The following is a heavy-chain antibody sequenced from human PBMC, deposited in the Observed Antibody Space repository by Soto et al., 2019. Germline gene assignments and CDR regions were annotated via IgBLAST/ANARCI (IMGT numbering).Heavy chain of an antibody. CDR1: GFTFSSYS. D-gene: IGHD3-3*01. J-gene: IGHJ3*02. CDR3: ARPGVDDSEARAFDI. Sequence: PGGSLRLSCAASGFTFSSYSMNWVRQAPGKGLEWVSYISSSSSTIYYADSVKGRFTISRDNAKNSLYLQMNSLRDEDTAVYYCARPGVDDSEARAFDIWGQGTMVTVSS. V-gene: IGHV3-48*02. CDR2: ISSSSSTI.